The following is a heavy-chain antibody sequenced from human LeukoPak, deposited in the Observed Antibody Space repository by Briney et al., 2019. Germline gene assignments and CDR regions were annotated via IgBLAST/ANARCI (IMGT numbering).Heavy chain of an antibody. CDR3: ARVEAAEGFDY. Sequence: SETLSLTCTVSGGSISSYYWSWIRQPPGKGLEWIGYIYYSGSTNYNPSLKSRVTISVDTSKNQFSLKLSSVTAADTAVYYCARVEAAEGFDYWGQGTLVPVSS. V-gene: IGHV4-59*01. D-gene: IGHD6-13*01. CDR1: GGSISSYY. CDR2: IYYSGST. J-gene: IGHJ4*02.